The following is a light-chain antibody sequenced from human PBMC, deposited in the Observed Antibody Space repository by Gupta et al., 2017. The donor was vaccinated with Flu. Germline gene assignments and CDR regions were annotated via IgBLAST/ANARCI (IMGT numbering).Light chain of an antibody. J-gene: IGKJ1*01. CDR2: LAS. Sequence: DVQMTQSPSSLSASVGDRVTISCRASQSSGNYLNWYQQKVGEAPRLLIYLASRLQTGVPSRFSGSGSGTDLNLTISSLQIEDFAIYYCQQGYSVPWTFGQGTEVDMK. V-gene: IGKV1-39*01. CDR1: QSSGNY. CDR3: QQGYSVPWT.